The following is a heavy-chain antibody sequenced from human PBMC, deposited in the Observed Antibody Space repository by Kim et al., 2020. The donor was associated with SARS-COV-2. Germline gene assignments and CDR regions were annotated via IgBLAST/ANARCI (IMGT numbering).Heavy chain of an antibody. V-gene: IGHV1-18*01. CDR1: GYTFTSYG. J-gene: IGHJ6*03. CDR2: IGVYNGNT. CDR3: ARTRGLVVVAAYYYMDV. Sequence: ASVKVSCKASGYTFTSYGISWVRQAPGQGLEWMGWIGVYNGNTNYAQKLQGRVTMTTDTSTSTAYMELRSLRSDDTAVYYCARTRGLVVVAAYYYMDVRGKGPTATVS. D-gene: IGHD2-15*01.